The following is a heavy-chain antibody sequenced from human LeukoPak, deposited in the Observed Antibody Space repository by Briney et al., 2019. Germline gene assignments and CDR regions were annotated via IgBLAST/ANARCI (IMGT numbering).Heavy chain of an antibody. V-gene: IGHV3-7*01. CDR1: GFTFSSYA. CDR3: VRESFSRGDFN. CDR2: IKYDGDEK. Sequence: PGGSLRLSCAASGFTFSSYAMTWVRQAPGKGLEWVATIKYDGDEKFYVDSVTGRFTISRDNAKNSLYLQMNGLTAEDTAVYYCVRESFSRGDFNWGQGTLVSVSS. D-gene: IGHD7-27*01. J-gene: IGHJ4*02.